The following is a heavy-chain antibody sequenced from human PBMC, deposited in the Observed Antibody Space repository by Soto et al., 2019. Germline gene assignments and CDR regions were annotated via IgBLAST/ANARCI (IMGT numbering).Heavy chain of an antibody. CDR1: GGSISSGDW. CDR3: ARRACDSIVGSLDY. CDR2: IYYSGST. Sequence: QVQLQESGPGLVKPSGTLSLTCALSGGSISSGDWCWSWVRQSPGKGLEWIGEIYYSGSTTYNPSLKSRVTISADTSENQFSLRLSSVTAADTAVYYCARRACDSIVGSLDYWGQGTLVTVSS. V-gene: IGHV4-4*02. J-gene: IGHJ4*02. D-gene: IGHD2-21*02.